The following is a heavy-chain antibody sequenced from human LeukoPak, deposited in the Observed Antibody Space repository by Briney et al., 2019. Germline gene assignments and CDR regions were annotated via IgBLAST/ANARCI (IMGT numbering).Heavy chain of an antibody. V-gene: IGHV4-59*01. CDR1: GGSISSYY. CDR2: IYYSGST. J-gene: IGHJ4*02. CDR3: ARENDRYGRIDY. Sequence: SETLCLTCTVSGGSISSYYWSWIRQPPGKGLEWIGYIYYSGSTNYNPSLKSRVTISVDTSKNQFSLRLSSVTAADTAVYYCARENDRYGRIDYWGQGTLVTVSS. D-gene: IGHD5-18*01.